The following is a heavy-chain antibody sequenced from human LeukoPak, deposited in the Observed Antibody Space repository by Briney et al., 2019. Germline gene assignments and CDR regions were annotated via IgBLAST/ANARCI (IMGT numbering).Heavy chain of an antibody. V-gene: IGHV3-7*01. D-gene: IGHD3-3*01. CDR1: VFTFSSYW. CDR3: ARAAIFGVPSPNWFDP. CDR2: IKQDGSER. Sequence: GGCLRLSCAAAVFTFSSYWMSWVRQAPGKGLEWVANIKQDGSERHYVDSVKGRFTISRDNAKNSLYLQMNSLRAEDTAVYYCARAAIFGVPSPNWFDPWGQGTLVTVSS. J-gene: IGHJ5*02.